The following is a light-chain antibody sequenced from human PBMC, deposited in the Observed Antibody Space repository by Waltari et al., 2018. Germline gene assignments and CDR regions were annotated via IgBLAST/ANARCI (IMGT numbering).Light chain of an antibody. CDR1: RSITRY. V-gene: IGKV1-39*01. Sequence: DIQMTQAPPSLSASAGERVTGTCRASRSITRYLHWYQLKAWKAPKLLIYAATNLQSGVSSRFSGSGSGTDFTLTITSLQPEDSATYYCQQSYDIPQTFGQGTKVEI. J-gene: IGKJ1*01. CDR3: QQSYDIPQT. CDR2: AAT.